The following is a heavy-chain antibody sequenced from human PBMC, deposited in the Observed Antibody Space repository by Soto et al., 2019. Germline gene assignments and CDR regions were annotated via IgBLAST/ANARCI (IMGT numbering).Heavy chain of an antibody. V-gene: IGHV4-59*01. CDR1: GGSISSYY. CDR2: IYYSGST. Sequence: SETLSLTCTVSGGSISSYYWSWIRQPPGKGLEWIGYIYYSGSTNYNPSLKSRVTISVDTSKNQFSLKLSSVTAADTAVYYCASTTMVRGEGDAFDIWGQGTMVTVSS. J-gene: IGHJ3*02. D-gene: IGHD3-10*01. CDR3: ASTTMVRGEGDAFDI.